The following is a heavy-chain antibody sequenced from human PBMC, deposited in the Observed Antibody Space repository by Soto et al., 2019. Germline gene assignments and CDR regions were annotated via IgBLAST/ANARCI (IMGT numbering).Heavy chain of an antibody. V-gene: IGHV1-18*01. CDR3: ARGRADDSASYSFYGMDV. D-gene: IGHD3-22*01. CDR1: GYTFTNYG. CDR2: ISAYNGNT. J-gene: IGHJ6*02. Sequence: QVQVVQSGAEMKKPGASVKVSCKASGYTFTNYGISWVRQAPGQGLEWMGWISAYNGNTNYAQKFQGRVTMTTDTSTSTAYMELRSLRSDDTAVYYCARGRADDSASYSFYGMDVWGQGTTVTVSS.